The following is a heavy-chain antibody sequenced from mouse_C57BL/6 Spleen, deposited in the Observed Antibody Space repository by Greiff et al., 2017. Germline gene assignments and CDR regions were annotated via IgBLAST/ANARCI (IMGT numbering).Heavy chain of an antibody. CDR2: IHPNSGST. Sequence: QVQLQQPGAELVKPGASVKLSCKASGYTFTSYWMHWVKQRPGQGLEWIGMIHPNSGSTNYNEKFKSKATLTVDKSSSTAYMQLSSLTSEDSAVYYCARSVIYYGYFFAYWGQGTLVTVSA. D-gene: IGHD2-3*01. CDR3: ARSVIYYGYFFAY. CDR1: GYTFTSYW. V-gene: IGHV1-64*01. J-gene: IGHJ3*01.